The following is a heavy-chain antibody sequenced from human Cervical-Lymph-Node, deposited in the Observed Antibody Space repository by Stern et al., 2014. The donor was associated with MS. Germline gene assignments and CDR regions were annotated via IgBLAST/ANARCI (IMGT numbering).Heavy chain of an antibody. CDR3: TKGNPGDYYHSSGYYESIIWYFDL. D-gene: IGHD3-22*01. Sequence: QLQLQESGPGLVKPSETLSLTCTVSGGSISSGVYYWGWIRQPPGKGLEWIGSIYYSGTTYYNPSLKVQLPIPVAPPKTQFSLDLSSVTAADTAVYYCTKGNPGDYYHSSGYYESIIWYFDLWGRGTLVTASS. J-gene: IGHJ2*01. V-gene: IGHV4-39*01. CDR2: IYYSGTT. CDR1: GGSISSGVYY.